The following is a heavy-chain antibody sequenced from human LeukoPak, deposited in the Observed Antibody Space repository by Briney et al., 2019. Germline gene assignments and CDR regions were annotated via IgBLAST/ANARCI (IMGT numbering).Heavy chain of an antibody. D-gene: IGHD1-26*01. J-gene: IGHJ4*02. V-gene: IGHV3-21*01. CDR3: ARDRVGATSTSLGFEY. Sequence: PGGSLRLSCAASGFTLSSYSMNWVRQAPGKGLEWVSSISSSSSYIHYADSVKSRFTISRDNAKNSLYLQMNSLRAEDTAVYYCARDRVGATSTSLGFEYWGQGTLVTVSP. CDR2: ISSSSSYI. CDR1: GFTLSSYS.